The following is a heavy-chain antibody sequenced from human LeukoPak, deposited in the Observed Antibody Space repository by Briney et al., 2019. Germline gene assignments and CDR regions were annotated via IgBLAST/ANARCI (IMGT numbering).Heavy chain of an antibody. D-gene: IGHD1-26*01. CDR3: AKNEKTWDYYYYYMDV. CDR1: GYTFTSYG. J-gene: IGHJ6*03. Sequence: GASVKVPCKASGYTFTSYGISWVRQAPGQGLEWMGWINPNSGGTNYAQKFQGRVIMTRDTSISTAYMELRRLRSDDTAVYYCAKNEKTWDYYYYYMDVWGKGTTVTFSS. V-gene: IGHV1-2*02. CDR2: INPNSGGT.